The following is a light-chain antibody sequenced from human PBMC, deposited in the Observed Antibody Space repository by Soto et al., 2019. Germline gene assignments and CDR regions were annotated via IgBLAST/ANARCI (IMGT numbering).Light chain of an antibody. V-gene: IGLV7-46*01. Sequence: QAVVTQEPSLTVSPGGTVTLTCGSGTGAVTGSHYPYWLQQKPGQGPRTLIYNTNNKQSWTPARFSGSLLGGKAALTLSGAQPDDEADYYCLLSYSGARVWVFGEGTKVTVL. CDR1: TGAVTGSHY. CDR2: NTN. J-gene: IGLJ3*02. CDR3: LLSYSGARVWV.